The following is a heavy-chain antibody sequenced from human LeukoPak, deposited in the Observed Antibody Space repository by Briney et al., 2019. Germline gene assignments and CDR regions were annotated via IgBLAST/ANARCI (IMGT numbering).Heavy chain of an antibody. D-gene: IGHD3-22*01. V-gene: IGHV3-48*03. J-gene: IGHJ4*02. CDR1: GFTFSTYE. Sequence: GGSLRLSCAASGFTFSTYEMNWVRQAPGKGLEWVLYISSSGSTTYYADSVKGRLTISRDNAKNSLYLQMDSLRAEDTAVYYCARLRGYYDTTIYYLTRYLDYWGQGTLVTVSS. CDR3: ARLRGYYDTTIYYLTRYLDY. CDR2: ISSSGSTT.